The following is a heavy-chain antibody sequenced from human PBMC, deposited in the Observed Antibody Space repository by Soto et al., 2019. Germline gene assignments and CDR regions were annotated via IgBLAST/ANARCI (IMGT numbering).Heavy chain of an antibody. CDR3: ARPDSMASYSSDY. CDR2: IYYTGST. D-gene: IGHD4-4*01. CDR1: GGSISTSSYY. Sequence: QLQLQESGPGLVKPSETLSLTCTVSGGSISTSSYYWGCVRQPQGKGLEWIGSIYYTGSTSYSPALKNRFTISVDRSKNQVSLKVRSVTAADTALYFCARPDSMASYSSDYWGQGILVTVSS. V-gene: IGHV4-39*01. J-gene: IGHJ4*02.